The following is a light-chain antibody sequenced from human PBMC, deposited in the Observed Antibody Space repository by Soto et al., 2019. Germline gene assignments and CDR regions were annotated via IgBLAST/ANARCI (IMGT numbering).Light chain of an antibody. CDR3: QQYGSSPWT. CDR2: GAS. J-gene: IGKJ1*01. V-gene: IGKV3-20*01. CDR1: QSVSSN. Sequence: EIVLTQSPGTLSLSPGEGATLSSRASQSVSSNLAWYQQNPGQAPRLLIYGASSRATGIPDRFSGSGSGTDFTLTINRVEPEDFAVYYCQQYGSSPWTFGQGTKVDIK.